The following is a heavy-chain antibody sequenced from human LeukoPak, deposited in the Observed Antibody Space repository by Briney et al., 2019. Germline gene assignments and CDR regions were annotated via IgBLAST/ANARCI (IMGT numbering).Heavy chain of an antibody. CDR2: IIGSAANT. CDR1: GLTVSSYA. D-gene: IGHD3-10*01. V-gene: IGHV3-23*01. Sequence: GESLRLSCGASGLTVSSYAMSWVRQAPGKGLEWASTIIGSAANTYYADSVKGRFTISRDDSKNTVYLQMNSLRAEDTAVYSCAKYTSGTSYRGLDQWGHGTLVTVSS. CDR3: AKYTSGTSYRGLDQ. J-gene: IGHJ4*01.